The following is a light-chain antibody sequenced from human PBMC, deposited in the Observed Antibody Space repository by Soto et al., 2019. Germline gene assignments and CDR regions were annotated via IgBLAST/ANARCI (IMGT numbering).Light chain of an antibody. V-gene: IGKV1-39*01. CDR2: TAS. CDR1: QSITNY. CDR3: QQSYSTPT. J-gene: IGKJ1*01. Sequence: DIQMTQSPSSLSASVGDRVTITCRASQSITNYLNWYQHKPGKAHKLLIYTASTLQSGVPLRFSGSGSGTDFTLPISGLQPEDFATYYCQQSYSTPTFGQGTKVEI.